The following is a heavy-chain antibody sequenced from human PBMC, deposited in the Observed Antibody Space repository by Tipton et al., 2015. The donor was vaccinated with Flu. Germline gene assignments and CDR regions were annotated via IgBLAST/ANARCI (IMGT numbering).Heavy chain of an antibody. CDR3: ARGGSGTTFPYYYMDV. CDR2: IYHSGST. D-gene: IGHD1-1*01. J-gene: IGHJ6*03. CDR1: GYSISSGYY. V-gene: IGHV4-38-2*02. Sequence: TLSLTCTVSGYSISSGYYWGWIRQPPGKGLEWIGSIYHSGSTYYNPSLKSRVTISVDTSKNQFSLKLSSVTAADTAVYYCARGGSGTTFPYYYMDVWGKGTTVTVSS.